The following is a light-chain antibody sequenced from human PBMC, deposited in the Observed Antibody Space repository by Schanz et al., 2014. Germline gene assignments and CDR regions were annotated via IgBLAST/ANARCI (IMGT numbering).Light chain of an antibody. CDR1: SSDVGSYNF. CDR2: EGS. J-gene: IGLJ2*01. Sequence: QSALTQPASVSGSPGQSITISCTGTSSDVGSYNFVSWYQQHPGKAPKLMIYEGSKRPAGVSNRLSGSKSGNTASLTISGVRGEDEGEYYCWSYAGSSPLHVVFGGGAKVTVL. V-gene: IGLV2-23*01. CDR3: WSYAGSSPLHVV.